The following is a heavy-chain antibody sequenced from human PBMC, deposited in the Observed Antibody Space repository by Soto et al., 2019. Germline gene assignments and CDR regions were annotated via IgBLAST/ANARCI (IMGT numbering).Heavy chain of an antibody. D-gene: IGHD3-3*01. V-gene: IGHV3-11*06. J-gene: IGHJ6*02. CDR3: ARAPTGRYDFWSGSNYYHYGMDV. CDR1: GFTFSDYY. CDR2: ISGTGSYT. Sequence: GGSLRLSCAVSGFTFSDYYMSWIRQAPGKGLEWLSYISGTGSYTNYADSVKGRFTISRDNAKNSLYLQMNSLRAEDTAMYYCARAPTGRYDFWSGSNYYHYGMDVWGQGTTVTVSS.